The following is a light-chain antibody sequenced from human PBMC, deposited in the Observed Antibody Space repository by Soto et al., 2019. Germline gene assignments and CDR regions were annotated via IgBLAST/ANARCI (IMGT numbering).Light chain of an antibody. J-gene: IGKJ1*01. Sequence: IVMTQSPATLSVSPGERATLSCRASQSVSSSLAWYQHKPGQPPRLLIFGASTRATGIPARFSGSGSGTEFTLTISNLQSEDFAVYYCQQYNKWPGTFGQGTKVDI. V-gene: IGKV3-15*01. CDR3: QQYNKWPGT. CDR1: QSVSSS. CDR2: GAS.